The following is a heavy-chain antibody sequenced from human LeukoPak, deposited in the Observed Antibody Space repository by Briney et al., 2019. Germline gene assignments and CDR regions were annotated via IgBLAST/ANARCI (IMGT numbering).Heavy chain of an antibody. CDR3: ARLILDSSGISGDY. CDR1: GYTFTSYG. D-gene: IGHD3-22*01. CDR2: IIPIFGTA. V-gene: IGHV1-69*13. J-gene: IGHJ4*02. Sequence: SVKVSCKASGYTFTSYGISWVRQAPGQGLEWMGGIIPIFGTANYAQKFQGRVTITADESTSTAYMELSSLRSEDTAVYYCARLILDSSGISGDYWGQGTLVTVSS.